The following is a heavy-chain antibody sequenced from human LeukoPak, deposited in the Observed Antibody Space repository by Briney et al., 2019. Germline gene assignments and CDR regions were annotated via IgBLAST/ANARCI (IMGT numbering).Heavy chain of an antibody. V-gene: IGHV4-4*07. CDR3: AMGGGLGIVDY. Sequence: PSETLSLTCTVSGGSIITYYWRWIRQPAGKGLEWIGRISTSGSTDYNPSLKSRVTISVDMSKNQFSLKLSSVTAAETAVYYCAMGGGLGIVDYWGQGTLVTVSS. J-gene: IGHJ4*02. CDR1: GGSIITYY. CDR2: ISTSGST. D-gene: IGHD7-27*01.